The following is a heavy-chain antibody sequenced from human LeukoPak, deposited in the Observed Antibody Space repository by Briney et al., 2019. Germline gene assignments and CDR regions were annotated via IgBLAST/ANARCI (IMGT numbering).Heavy chain of an antibody. J-gene: IGHJ6*02. V-gene: IGHV3-23*01. Sequence: QSGGSLRLSCAASGFTFSSYAMSWVRQAPGKGPEWVSAISGSGGSTYYADSVKGRFTISRDNSKNTLYLQMNSLRAEDTAVYYCALTAGRYYYYGMDVWGQGTTVTVSS. CDR3: ALTAGRYYYYGMDV. CDR2: ISGSGGST. D-gene: IGHD6-13*01. CDR1: GFTFSSYA.